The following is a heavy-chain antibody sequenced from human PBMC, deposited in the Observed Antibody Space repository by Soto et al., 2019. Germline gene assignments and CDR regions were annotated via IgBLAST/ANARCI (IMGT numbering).Heavy chain of an antibody. CDR3: GRPVDQQQLGCGMDI. V-gene: IGHV3-33*01. CDR1: GFTFSNYA. J-gene: IGHJ6*04. Sequence: QVELVESGGGVVQPGGSMRLSCAASGFTFSNYAMHWVRQAPGKGLEWVAVIWYDGSKKYYADSVKGRFTISRDNSKNTMDLLMNSQRTEDTGVYYCGRPVDQQQLGCGMDIWSKGSPVTVSS. CDR2: IWYDGSKK. D-gene: IGHD6-13*01.